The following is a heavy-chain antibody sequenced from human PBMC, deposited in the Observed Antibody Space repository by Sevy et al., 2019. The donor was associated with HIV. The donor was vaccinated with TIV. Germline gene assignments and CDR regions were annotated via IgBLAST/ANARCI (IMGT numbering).Heavy chain of an antibody. CDR1: GGTFSSYG. D-gene: IGHD5-18*01. Sequence: ASVKVSCKASGGTFSSYGISWVRQAPGQGLEWMGRIIPILGITNYAQKFQGRVTITADKSTSTAYMELSSLRSEDTAVYYGARDVDTAMRAFDHWGQGTLVTVSS. CDR2: IIPILGIT. CDR3: ARDVDTAMRAFDH. J-gene: IGHJ4*02. V-gene: IGHV1-69*04.